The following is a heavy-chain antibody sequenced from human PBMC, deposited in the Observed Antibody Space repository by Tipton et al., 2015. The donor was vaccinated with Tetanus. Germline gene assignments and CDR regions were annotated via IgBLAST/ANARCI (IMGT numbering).Heavy chain of an antibody. CDR3: AREADCSGGSCVSGDFDT. CDR1: GFIFSSYG. D-gene: IGHD2-15*01. Sequence: SLRLSCAASGFIFSSYGIHWVRQAPGKGLEWVADSWYDGTDKYYADSVKGRFTISRDNSKNTLYLQMNSLRAEDTGVYYCAREADCSGGSCVSGDFDTWGPGPQVTVSS. J-gene: IGHJ4*02. CDR2: SWYDGTDK. V-gene: IGHV3-33*01.